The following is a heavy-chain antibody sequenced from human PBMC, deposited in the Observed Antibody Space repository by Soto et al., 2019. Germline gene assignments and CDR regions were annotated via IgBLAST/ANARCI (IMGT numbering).Heavy chain of an antibody. CDR2: IYSRGVT. D-gene: IGHD3-22*01. CDR3: AREPTHGHYGYYYYAMDV. J-gene: IGHJ6*02. CDR1: GGYISSYY. Sequence: SETLSLTCTVSGGYISSYYWNWIRQPAGKGLEWIGRIYSRGVTNYSPSLKSRVTMSVDTAKDQFSLRLSSVTAADTAVYFCAREPTHGHYGYYYYAMDVWGQGATVTVSS. V-gene: IGHV4-4*07.